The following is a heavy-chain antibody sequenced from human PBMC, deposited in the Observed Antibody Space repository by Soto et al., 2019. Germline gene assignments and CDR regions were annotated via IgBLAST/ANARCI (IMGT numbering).Heavy chain of an antibody. V-gene: IGHV5-51*01. CDR1: GYSFTSYW. D-gene: IGHD3-22*01. J-gene: IGHJ3*02. CDR2: IYPGDSDT. CDR3: ARSGQAADYYDSSGYLLSSAFDI. Sequence: PGESLKISCKGTGYSFTSYWIGWVRQMPGKGLEWMGIIYPGDSDTRYSPSFQGQVTISADKSISTAYLQWSSLKASDTAMYYCARSGQAADYYDSSGYLLSSAFDIWVQGTMFTVSS.